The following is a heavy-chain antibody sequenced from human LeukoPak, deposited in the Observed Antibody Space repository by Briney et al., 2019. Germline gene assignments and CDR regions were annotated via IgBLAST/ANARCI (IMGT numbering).Heavy chain of an antibody. D-gene: IGHD3-9*01. V-gene: IGHV4-38-2*01. CDR3: ARGSSLTGYYTNFDY. CDR2: IYHGGST. CDR1: GYSISSGYY. Sequence: SETLSLTCAVSGYSISSGYYWGWIRQPPGKGLEWIGRIYHGGSTYYNPSLKSRVTMSVDTSKNTFYLKLSSVTAADTAVYYCARGSSLTGYYTNFDYWGQGTLVTVPS. J-gene: IGHJ4*02.